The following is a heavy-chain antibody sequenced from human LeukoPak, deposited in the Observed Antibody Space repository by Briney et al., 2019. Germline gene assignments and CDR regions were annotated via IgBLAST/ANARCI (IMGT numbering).Heavy chain of an antibody. J-gene: IGHJ6*03. D-gene: IGHD5-18*01. V-gene: IGHV4-34*01. CDR2: INHGGST. CDR1: GGSFSGYY. Sequence: SETHCLTCAVYGGSFSGYYWSWIREPPGKGREWIGEINHGGSTNYKPSLNRRVTIVVGTSRNQFSQKLSSLTAADTAVYYCYTPGYTYGQGDYYYTDVWGKGSTVTVSS. CDR3: YTPGYTYGQGDYYYTDV.